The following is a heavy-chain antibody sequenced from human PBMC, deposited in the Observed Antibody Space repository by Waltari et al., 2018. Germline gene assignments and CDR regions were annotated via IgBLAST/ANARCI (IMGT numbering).Heavy chain of an antibody. CDR2: VDPEDGET. J-gene: IGHJ5*02. Sequence: EVQLVQSGAEVKKPGATVKISCTVSGYTFTDYYMHWVQQAPGKGLVWMGLVDPEDGETIYAGKFQGRVTITADTSTDTAYMELSSLRSEDTAVYYCATDPALSGVVLPFDPWGQGTLVTVSS. CDR1: GYTFTDYY. CDR3: ATDPALSGVVLPFDP. V-gene: IGHV1-69-2*01. D-gene: IGHD3-3*01.